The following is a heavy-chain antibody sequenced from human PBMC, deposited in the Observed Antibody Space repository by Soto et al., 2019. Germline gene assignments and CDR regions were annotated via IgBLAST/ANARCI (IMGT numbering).Heavy chain of an antibody. Sequence: SETLSLTCTVSGGSISGYYLSWIRQPPGKGLEWIGYMYNTGSTVYNPSFKSRVTISVDTSKNQFSLKLSSVTAADTAVYYCASLAFTEYFQHWGQGTLVTVSS. V-gene: IGHV4-4*08. CDR2: MYNTGST. J-gene: IGHJ1*01. CDR3: ASLAFTEYFQH. D-gene: IGHD3-3*02. CDR1: GGSISGYY.